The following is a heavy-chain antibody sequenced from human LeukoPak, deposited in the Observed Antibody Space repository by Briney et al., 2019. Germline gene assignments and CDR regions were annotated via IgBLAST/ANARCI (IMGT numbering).Heavy chain of an antibody. J-gene: IGHJ4*02. CDR2: IYTSGST. V-gene: IGHV4-61*09. D-gene: IGHD3-3*01. CDR3: AREGYDSL. CDR1: GGSISSGNYY. Sequence: SETLSLTCTVSGGSISSGNYYWSWIRQPAGTGLEWIGHIYTSGSTNYNPSLKSLVTISVDTSKNQFSLKLSSVTAADTAVYYCAREGYDSLWGQGTLVTVSS.